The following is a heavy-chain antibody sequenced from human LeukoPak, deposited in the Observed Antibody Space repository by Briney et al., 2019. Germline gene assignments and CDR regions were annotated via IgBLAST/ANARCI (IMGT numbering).Heavy chain of an antibody. J-gene: IGHJ4*02. D-gene: IGHD2-15*01. CDR1: GFTFSIDD. CDR2: FSTGGGST. V-gene: IGHV3-23*01. CDR3: AKSGGQ. Sequence: GGSLRLSCAASGFTFSIDDMNWVRQAPGKGLEWVSTFSTGGGSTYYADSVKGRFTISRDNSKSTLYLQINGLRGDDTAVYYCAKSGGQWGQGTLVTVSS.